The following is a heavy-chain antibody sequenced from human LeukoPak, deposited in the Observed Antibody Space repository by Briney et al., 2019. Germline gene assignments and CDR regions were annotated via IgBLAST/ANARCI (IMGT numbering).Heavy chain of an antibody. CDR3: ARAWGLNDYGGNSVRY. Sequence: GGSLRLSCAASGFTFSSYSMNWVRQAPGKGLEWVSFISSSSSYIYYADSVKGRFTISRDNAKNSLYLQMDSLRAEDTAVYYCARAWGLNDYGGNSVRYWGQGTLVTVSS. D-gene: IGHD4-23*01. V-gene: IGHV3-21*01. J-gene: IGHJ4*02. CDR1: GFTFSSYS. CDR2: ISSSSSYI.